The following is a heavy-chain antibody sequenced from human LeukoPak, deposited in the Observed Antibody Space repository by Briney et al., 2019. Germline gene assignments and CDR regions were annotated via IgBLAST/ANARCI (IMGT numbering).Heavy chain of an antibody. J-gene: IGHJ4*02. CDR3: ARGYYRLDY. V-gene: IGHV1-46*01. Sequence: GASVKVSCKASGYTFTSYYTHWVRQAPGQGLEWMGIINPGGDRTDFAQKFQGRVTMTKDTSTNTVYMQLSSLGSDDTAVYYCARGYYRLDYWGQGTLVTVSS. D-gene: IGHD1-26*01. CDR2: INPGGDRT. CDR1: GYTFTSYY.